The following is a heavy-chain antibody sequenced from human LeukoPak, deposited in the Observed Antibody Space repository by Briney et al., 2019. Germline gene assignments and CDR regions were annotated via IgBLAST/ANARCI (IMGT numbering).Heavy chain of an antibody. CDR1: GFTFSAHW. V-gene: IGHV3-7*03. CDR2: IKQDESEK. Sequence: GGSLRLSCAASGFTFSAHWMSWVRQAPGRGLEWVANIKQDESEKSYVDSVKGRFTISRDNAKNSMYLQMNSLRAEDTAVYYCARGKYDSSPFLQHWGQGTLVTVSS. D-gene: IGHD3-22*01. J-gene: IGHJ1*01. CDR3: ARGKYDSSPFLQH.